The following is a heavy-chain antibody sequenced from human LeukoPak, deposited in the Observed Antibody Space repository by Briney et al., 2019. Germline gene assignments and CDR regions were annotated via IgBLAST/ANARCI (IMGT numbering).Heavy chain of an antibody. J-gene: IGHJ6*02. D-gene: IGHD5-18*01. CDR1: GFTFDDYA. CDR3: AKDRDSYGFNGMDV. V-gene: IGHV3-9*01. Sequence: GGSLRLSCAVSGFTFDDYAMHWVRHAPGKGLEWVSGISWNSGSIGYADSVKGRFTICRDNAQNSVHLQMDSLRAEDTALYYCAKDRDSYGFNGMDVWGQGTTVSVSS. CDR2: ISWNSGSI.